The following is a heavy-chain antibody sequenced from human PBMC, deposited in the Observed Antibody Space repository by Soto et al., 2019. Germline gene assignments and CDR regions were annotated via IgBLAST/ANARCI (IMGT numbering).Heavy chain of an antibody. CDR3: ARGGTTSLDY. D-gene: IGHD1-1*01. Sequence: GASVKVSCKTSGYTFTDYCMHWVRHAPGQGLEWMGWVNPNSGGPISAQKFQGRVTMTRDTSISTAYLELSRLRSGDTAVYYCARGGTTSLDYWGQGTQVTVSS. CDR2: VNPNSGGP. V-gene: IGHV1-2*02. CDR1: GYTFTDYC. J-gene: IGHJ4*02.